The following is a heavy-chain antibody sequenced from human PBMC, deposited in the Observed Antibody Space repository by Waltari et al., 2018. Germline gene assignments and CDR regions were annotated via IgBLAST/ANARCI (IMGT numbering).Heavy chain of an antibody. Sequence: EVQLVESGGGLVQPGGSLRLSCAASGFTFSSYSMNWVRQAPGKGLEWVSYISSSSTIYYADSVKGRFTISRDNAKNSLYLQMNSLRAADTAVYYCARADVDTAMDWLDYWGQGTLVTVSS. CDR1: GFTFSSYS. CDR3: ARADVDTAMDWLDY. J-gene: IGHJ4*02. D-gene: IGHD5-18*01. CDR2: ISSSSTI. V-gene: IGHV3-48*01.